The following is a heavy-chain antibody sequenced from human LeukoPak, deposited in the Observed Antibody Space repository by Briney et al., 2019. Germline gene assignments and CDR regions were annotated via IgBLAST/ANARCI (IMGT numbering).Heavy chain of an antibody. Sequence: GASVKVSCKASGYTFTSYGISWVRQATGQGLEWMGWMNPNSGNTGYAQKFQGRVTMTRNTSISTAYMELSSLRSEDTAVYYCARGIAAAGTTHYWGQGTLVTVSS. J-gene: IGHJ4*02. CDR3: ARGIAAAGTTHY. D-gene: IGHD6-13*01. CDR1: GYTFTSYG. CDR2: MNPNSGNT. V-gene: IGHV1-8*02.